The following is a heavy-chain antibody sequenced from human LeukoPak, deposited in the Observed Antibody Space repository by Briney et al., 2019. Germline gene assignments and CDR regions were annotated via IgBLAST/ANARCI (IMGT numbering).Heavy chain of an antibody. CDR2: ISSSGTTI. J-gene: IGHJ4*02. D-gene: IGHD1-26*01. CDR3: ARVGGSYSEFDY. Sequence: PGGSLRLSCAASGFTFSSYSMIWVRQAPGRGLEWVSYISSSGTTIYYADSVKGRFTISRDNARNSLYLQMHSLRAEDTAVYYCARVGGSYSEFDYWGQGTLVTVSS. V-gene: IGHV3-48*01. CDR1: GFTFSSYS.